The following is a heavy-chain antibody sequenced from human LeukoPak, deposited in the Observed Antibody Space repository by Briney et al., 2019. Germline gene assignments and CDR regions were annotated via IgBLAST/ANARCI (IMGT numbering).Heavy chain of an antibody. V-gene: IGHV4-39*01. CDR3: ARHQYLNYDSSGYPDY. CDR2: IYYSGST. Sequence: PSETLSLTCTVSGGSISSSSYYWGWIRQPPGKGLGWIGSIYYSGSTYYNPSLKSRVTISVDTSKNQFSLKLSSMTAADTAVYYCARHQYLNYDSSGYPDYWGQGTLVTVSS. D-gene: IGHD3-22*01. CDR1: GGSISSSSYY. J-gene: IGHJ4*02.